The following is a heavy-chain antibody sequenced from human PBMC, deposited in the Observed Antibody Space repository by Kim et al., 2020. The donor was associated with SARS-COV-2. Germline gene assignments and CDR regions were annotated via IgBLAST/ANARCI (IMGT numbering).Heavy chain of an antibody. D-gene: IGHD3-16*01. J-gene: IGHJ4*01. Sequence: GGSLRLSCAASGFILSDFYMSWIRQAPGKGLEWISYITPTTYTTYADSVRGRFTISRDNANNSLSLEMNSLRAEDTAIYYCARDPVIPFGGARYYFDLLGRGTLVSVSS. CDR1: GFILSDFY. V-gene: IGHV3-11*06. CDR3: ARDPVIPFGGARYYFDL. CDR2: ITPTTYT.